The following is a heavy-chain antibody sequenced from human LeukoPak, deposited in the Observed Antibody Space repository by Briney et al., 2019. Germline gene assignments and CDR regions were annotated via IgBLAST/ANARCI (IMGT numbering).Heavy chain of an antibody. CDR2: IYTSGST. V-gene: IGHV4-61*02. D-gene: IGHD3-22*01. CDR1: GGSISSGSYH. J-gene: IGHJ4*02. CDR3: ARSDYYDSSGYYL. Sequence: SQTLSLTCTVSGGSISSGSYHWSWIRQPAGKGLEWIGRIYTSGSTNYNPSLKSRVTISVDTSKNQFSLKLSSVTAADTAVYYCARSDYYDSSGYYLWGQGTLVTVSS.